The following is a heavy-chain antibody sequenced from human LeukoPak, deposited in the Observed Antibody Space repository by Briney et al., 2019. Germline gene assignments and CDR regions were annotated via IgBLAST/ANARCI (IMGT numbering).Heavy chain of an antibody. CDR1: GGXISNFN. D-gene: IGHD1-14*01. CDR2: ISYSGSS. V-gene: IGHV4-59*01. CDR3: AKVTTWSFDS. J-gene: IGHJ4*02. Sequence: SETLSLTCTVSGGXISNFNWGWIRQPPGKGLEWSGYISYSGSSNYNPSLKSRVTISQDTSKNQFSLKVSSVTAADTAVYYCAKVTTWSFDSWGQGTLVTVSS.